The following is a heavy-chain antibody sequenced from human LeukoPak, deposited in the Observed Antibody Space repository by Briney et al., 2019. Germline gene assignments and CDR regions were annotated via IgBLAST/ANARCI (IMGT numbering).Heavy chain of an antibody. Sequence: SQTLSLTCAVSGGSISSGGYSWSWIRQPPGKGLEWIGYIYHSGSTYYNPSPKSRVTISVDRSKNQFSLKLSSVTAADTAVYYCARESSGYFDYWGQGTLVTVSS. V-gene: IGHV4-30-2*01. J-gene: IGHJ4*02. CDR1: GGSISSGGYS. CDR3: ARESSGYFDY. D-gene: IGHD3-22*01. CDR2: IYHSGST.